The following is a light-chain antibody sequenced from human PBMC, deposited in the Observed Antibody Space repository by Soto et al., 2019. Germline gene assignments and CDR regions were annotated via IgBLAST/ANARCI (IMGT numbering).Light chain of an antibody. Sequence: DIQMTQSPSTLSASVGDRVTITCRASQIITTWLAWYQQKPGKAPNLLIHTASSLRSGVPPRFSGSGSGPEFTLTLTSLQPDDFATYYCQQYSSHSTFGQWTKLEI. CDR2: TAS. V-gene: IGKV1-5*01. CDR1: QIITTW. CDR3: QQYSSHST. J-gene: IGKJ2*01.